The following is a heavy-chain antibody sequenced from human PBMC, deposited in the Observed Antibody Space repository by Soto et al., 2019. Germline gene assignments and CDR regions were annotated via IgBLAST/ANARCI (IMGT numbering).Heavy chain of an antibody. CDR2: IDPSDSYT. CDR1: GYSFTSYW. Sequence: SLKISCKGSGYSFTSYWISWVRQMPGKGLEWMGRIDPSDSYTNYSPSFQGHVTISADKPISTAYLQWSSLKASDTAMYYCARQWSSKLDWFDPWGQGTLVTV. J-gene: IGHJ5*02. D-gene: IGHD2-8*01. CDR3: ARQWSSKLDWFDP. V-gene: IGHV5-10-1*01.